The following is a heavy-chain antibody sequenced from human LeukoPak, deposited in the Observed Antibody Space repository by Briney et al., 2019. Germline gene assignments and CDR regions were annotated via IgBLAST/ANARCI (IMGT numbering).Heavy chain of an antibody. D-gene: IGHD3-10*01. V-gene: IGHV4-34*01. CDR2: INHSRST. J-gene: IGHJ3*02. Sequence: SETLSLTCAVYGGSFSGYYWSWIRQPPGKGLEWIGEINHSRSTNYNPSLKSRVTISVDTSKNQFSLKLSSVTAADTAVYYCARDKSRTYGSADAFDIWGQGTMVTVSS. CDR1: GGSFSGYY. CDR3: ARDKSRTYGSADAFDI.